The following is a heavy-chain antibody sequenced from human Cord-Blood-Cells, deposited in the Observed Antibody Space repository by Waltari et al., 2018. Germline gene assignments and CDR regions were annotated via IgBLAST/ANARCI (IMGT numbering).Heavy chain of an antibody. V-gene: IGHV3-74*01. CDR2: INSDGSST. D-gene: IGHD2-15*01. CDR3: ARDGDYSAFDI. Sequence: VQLVESGGGLVQPGGSLRLSWVAPGFTFSSYCMHWFRQAPGKGVLGVLRINSDGSSTSYADSVKGRFTISRDNAKNTLYLQMNSLRAEDTAVYYCARDGDYSAFDIWGQGTMVTVSS. J-gene: IGHJ3*02. CDR1: GFTFSSYC.